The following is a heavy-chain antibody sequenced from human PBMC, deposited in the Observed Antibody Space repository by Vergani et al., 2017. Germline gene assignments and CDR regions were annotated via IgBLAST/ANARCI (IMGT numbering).Heavy chain of an antibody. V-gene: IGHV4-38-2*02. CDR2: IYHSGRT. Sequence: QVQLQESGPGLVKPSETLSLTCTVSGYSISSGYYWGWIRQPPGKGLDWIGSIYHSGRTYSNPSLKSRVTISVDTSKNQSSLKLSSVTAADTAVYYCARMDIVATSSDYWGQGTLVTVSS. D-gene: IGHD5-12*01. CDR3: ARMDIVATSSDY. J-gene: IGHJ4*02. CDR1: GYSISSGYY.